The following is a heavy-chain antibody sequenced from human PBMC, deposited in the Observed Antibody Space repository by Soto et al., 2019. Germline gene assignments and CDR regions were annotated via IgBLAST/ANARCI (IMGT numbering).Heavy chain of an antibody. CDR2: IYPGDSDT. Sequence: PGESLKISCKGSGYSFTSYWIGWVRQMPGKGLEWMGIIYPGDSDTRYSPSFQGQVTISADKSISTAYLQWSSLKASDTAMYYCASPAGSGYYKRYYYDGMDVWGQGTTVTVSS. J-gene: IGHJ6*02. CDR3: ASPAGSGYYKRYYYDGMDV. D-gene: IGHD3-3*01. V-gene: IGHV5-51*01. CDR1: GYSFTSYW.